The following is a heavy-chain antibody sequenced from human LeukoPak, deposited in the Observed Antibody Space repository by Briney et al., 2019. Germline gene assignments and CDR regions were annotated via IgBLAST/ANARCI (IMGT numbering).Heavy chain of an antibody. Sequence: GGSLRLSCAASGFTVSSNYMSWVRQAPGKGLEWVSGISWNSGSIGYADSVKGRFTISRDNAKNSLYLQMNSLRAEDTALYYCAKANYGDYGGGLDYWGQGTLVTVSS. CDR2: ISWNSGSI. CDR3: AKANYGDYGGGLDY. J-gene: IGHJ4*02. CDR1: GFTVSSNY. D-gene: IGHD4-17*01. V-gene: IGHV3-9*01.